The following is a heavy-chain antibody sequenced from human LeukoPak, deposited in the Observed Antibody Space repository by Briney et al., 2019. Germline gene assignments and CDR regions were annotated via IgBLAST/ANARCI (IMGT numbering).Heavy chain of an antibody. D-gene: IGHD6-6*01. CDR2: INPNSGGT. Sequence: ASVKVSCKASGYTFTGYYMHWVRQAPGQGLEWMGWINPNSGGTNYAQKFQGRVTMTRDTSISTAYMELSGLRSDDTAVYYCARDSFYSSSSGDWFDPWGQGTLVTVSS. J-gene: IGHJ5*02. CDR3: ARDSFYSSSSGDWFDP. CDR1: GYTFTGYY. V-gene: IGHV1-2*02.